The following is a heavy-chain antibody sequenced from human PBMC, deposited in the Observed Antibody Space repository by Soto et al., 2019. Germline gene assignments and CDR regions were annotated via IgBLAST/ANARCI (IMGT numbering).Heavy chain of an antibody. V-gene: IGHV3-23*01. CDR1: GFTFSTYA. D-gene: IGHD6-19*01. CDR3: AKGGRQWLVTSDFNY. Sequence: PWGSLRLSCAASGFTFSTYAMAWVRQAPGKGLEWVSGVSASGLNTDYADPVKGRFSISRDNSKNTVSLQMTSLRAEDTALYYCAKGGRQWLVTSDFNYWGQGALVTVSS. CDR2: VSASGLNT. J-gene: IGHJ4*02.